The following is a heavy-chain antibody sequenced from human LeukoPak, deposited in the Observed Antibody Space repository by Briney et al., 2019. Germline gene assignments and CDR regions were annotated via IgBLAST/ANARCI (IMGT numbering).Heavy chain of an antibody. V-gene: IGHV3-74*01. CDR3: ARGHKTMVTPLFDS. CDR2: INVDGSST. CDR1: GFTFSTYW. Sequence: GGSLRLSCAASGFTFSTYWIHWVRQAPGKGLVWVSRINVDGSSTSYADSVKGRFTISRDNAENTLYLQMNSLRAEDTAVYYCARGHKTMVTPLFDSGAKETRFTVPS. D-gene: IGHD5-18*01. J-gene: IGHJ4*02.